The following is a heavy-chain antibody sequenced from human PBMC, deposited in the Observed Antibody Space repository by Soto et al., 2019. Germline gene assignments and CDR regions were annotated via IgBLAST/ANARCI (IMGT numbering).Heavy chain of an antibody. CDR3: AKVHDSSGYYPGY. D-gene: IGHD3-22*01. V-gene: IGHV3-30*18. CDR2: ISYDGSNK. Sequence: QVQLVESGGGVVQPGRSLRLSCAASGFTFSSYGMHWVRQAPGKGLEWVAVISYDGSNKYYADSVKGRFTISRDNSKNTLYLQMNSLRAEDTAVYYCAKVHDSSGYYPGYWGQGTLVTVSS. J-gene: IGHJ4*02. CDR1: GFTFSSYG.